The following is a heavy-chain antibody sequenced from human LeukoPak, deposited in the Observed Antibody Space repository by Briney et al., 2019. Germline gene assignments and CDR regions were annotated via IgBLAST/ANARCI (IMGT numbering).Heavy chain of an antibody. J-gene: IGHJ4*02. D-gene: IGHD3-10*01. Sequence: GRSLRLSCAASGFTFSRFVMHWVRQAPGKGLEWVTVISSDGSNEYYADSVRGRSTISRDNSKNTLYLQMNSLRPEDTAMYYCARGGTSGSGSYYISEYWGQGTLVTVSS. CDR3: ARGGTSGSGSYYISEY. V-gene: IGHV3-30*03. CDR1: GFTFSRFV. CDR2: ISSDGSNE.